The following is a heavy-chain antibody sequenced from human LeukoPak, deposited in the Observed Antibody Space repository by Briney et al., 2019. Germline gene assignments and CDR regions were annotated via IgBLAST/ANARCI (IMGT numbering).Heavy chain of an antibody. Sequence: GGSLRLSCAASGFTFSRNGMNWVRQAPGKGLEWVSSISSSSSYIYYADSVKGRFTISRDNAKNSLYLQMNSLRAEDTAVYYCARGARDITMIVVVITVDYWGQGTLVTVSS. CDR1: GFTFSRNG. V-gene: IGHV3-21*01. CDR2: ISSSSSYI. J-gene: IGHJ4*02. D-gene: IGHD3-22*01. CDR3: ARGARDITMIVVVITVDY.